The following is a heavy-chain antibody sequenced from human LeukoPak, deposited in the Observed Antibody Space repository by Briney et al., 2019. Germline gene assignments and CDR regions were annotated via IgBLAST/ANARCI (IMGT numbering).Heavy chain of an antibody. CDR2: INHSGST. J-gene: IGHJ4*02. Sequence: SETLSLTCVVYGVSFIDYYWTWIRQPPGKGLGWIGEINHSGSTSYNPSLRSRVTISVDTSKNQFSLKLSSVTAADTAVYYCARSYGYGTNFDYWGQGTLVTVSS. CDR1: GVSFIDYY. D-gene: IGHD5-18*01. CDR3: ARSYGYGTNFDY. V-gene: IGHV4-34*09.